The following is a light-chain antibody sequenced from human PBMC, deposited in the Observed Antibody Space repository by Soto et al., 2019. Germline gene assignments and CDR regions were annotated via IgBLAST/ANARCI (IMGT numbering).Light chain of an antibody. V-gene: IGKV3-20*01. CDR2: DAS. CDR1: QSVSSY. Sequence: EIVLTQSPATLALSPCERATLSCRASQSVSSYLAWYQQKPGQAPRLLIYDASNRATGIPARFSGSGSGTDFTLTISRLEPEDFAVYYCQQYGSSPITFGQGTRLENK. J-gene: IGKJ5*01. CDR3: QQYGSSPIT.